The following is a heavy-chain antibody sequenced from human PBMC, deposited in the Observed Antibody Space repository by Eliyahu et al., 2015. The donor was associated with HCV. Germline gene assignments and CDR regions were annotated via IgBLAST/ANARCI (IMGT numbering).Heavy chain of an antibody. CDR1: GGSISSSXYY. CDR3: AGLPIVVVPAAKSDDAFDI. CDR2: XYYSGST. Sequence: QLQLQESGPGLVKPSETLSLTCTVSGGSISSSXYYWGWIRQPPGKGLEWIGSXYYSGSTYYNPSLKSRVTISVDTSKNQFSLKLSSVTAADTAVYYCAGLPIVVVPAAKSDDAFDIWGQGTMVTVSS. V-gene: IGHV4-39*01. D-gene: IGHD2-2*01. J-gene: IGHJ3*02.